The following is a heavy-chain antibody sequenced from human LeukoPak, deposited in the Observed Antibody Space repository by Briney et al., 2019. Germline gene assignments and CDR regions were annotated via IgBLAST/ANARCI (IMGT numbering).Heavy chain of an antibody. Sequence: SETLSLTCTVSGYSISSGYYWGWIRQPPGKGLEWIGSIYHSGSTYYNPSLKSRVTISVDTSKNQFSLKLSSVTAADTAVYYCARGTYNWNFAYYFDYWGQGTLVTVSS. CDR1: GYSISSGYY. CDR2: IYHSGST. V-gene: IGHV4-38-2*02. CDR3: ARGTYNWNFAYYFDY. J-gene: IGHJ4*02. D-gene: IGHD1-7*01.